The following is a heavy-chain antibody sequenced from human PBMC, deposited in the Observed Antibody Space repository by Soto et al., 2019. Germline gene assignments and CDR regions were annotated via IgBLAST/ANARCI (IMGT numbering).Heavy chain of an antibody. CDR2: INHSGST. V-gene: IGHV4-34*01. CDR3: ASCYGDYTGDDAFDI. CDR1: GGSFSGYY. D-gene: IGHD4-17*01. Sequence: QVQLQQWGAGLLKPSETLSRTCAVYGGSFSGYYWSWIRQPPGKGLEWIGEINHSGSTNYNPSLKSRVTISVDTSKNQFSLKLSAVTAADTAVYYCASCYGDYTGDDAFDIWGQGTMVTVSS. J-gene: IGHJ3*02.